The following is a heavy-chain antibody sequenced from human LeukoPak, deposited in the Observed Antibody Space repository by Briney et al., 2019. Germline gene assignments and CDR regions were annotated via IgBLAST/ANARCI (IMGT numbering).Heavy chain of an antibody. V-gene: IGHV4-61*01. CDR1: GGSISSGSYY. CDR3: ARQGGRQSPLLY. Sequence: PSETLSLTWTVSGGSISSGSYYWSWIRQPPGKGLEWIGYISYSGSTNYNPSLKSRVTISVDTSKNQFSLNLSSVTAADTAVYYCARQGGRQSPLLYWGQGALVTVSS. CDR2: ISYSGST. D-gene: IGHD2-15*01. J-gene: IGHJ4*02.